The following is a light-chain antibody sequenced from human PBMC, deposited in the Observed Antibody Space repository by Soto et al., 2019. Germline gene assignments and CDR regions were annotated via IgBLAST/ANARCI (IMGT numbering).Light chain of an antibody. CDR2: EDS. CDR3: YSTDSSGNHLV. CDR1: ALPKKY. J-gene: IGLJ2*01. Sequence: SYELTQPPSVSVSPGQTARITCSGDALPKKYAYWYQQKSGQAPVLVIYEDSKRPSGIHERFSASSSGTMATLTISGAQVEDEADYYCYSTDSSGNHLVFGGGTKLTVL. V-gene: IGLV3-10*01.